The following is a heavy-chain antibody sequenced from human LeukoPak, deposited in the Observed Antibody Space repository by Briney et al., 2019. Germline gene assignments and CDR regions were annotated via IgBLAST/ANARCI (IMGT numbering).Heavy chain of an antibody. CDR1: GGPISGHY. V-gene: IGHV4-59*11. J-gene: IGHJ3*02. CDR2: IYYSGTT. Sequence: SETLSLTCTVSGGPISGHYWSWIRQPPGKGLEWIGYIYYSGTTNYNSSLESRLTTSLDTSKNQFSLKLTSVTAADTAVYSCARGGGPDAFDIWGQGTMVSVS. D-gene: IGHD6-25*01. CDR3: ARGGGPDAFDI.